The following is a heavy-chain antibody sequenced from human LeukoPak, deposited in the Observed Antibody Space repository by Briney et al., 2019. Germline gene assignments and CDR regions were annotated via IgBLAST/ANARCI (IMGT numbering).Heavy chain of an antibody. D-gene: IGHD2-21*02. CDR1: GFSFSPND. CDR3: AKDMSWWVTVDF. J-gene: IGHJ4*02. CDR2: VGGDGRT. Sequence: GGSLRLSCAASGFSFSPNDMSWFRQAPGRGLEWVAGVGGDGRTHYTDSVRGRFTLSRDNSKNTLHLQMNSLRVDDTAVYYCAKDMSWWVTVDFWGQGTLVTVSS. V-gene: IGHV3-23*01.